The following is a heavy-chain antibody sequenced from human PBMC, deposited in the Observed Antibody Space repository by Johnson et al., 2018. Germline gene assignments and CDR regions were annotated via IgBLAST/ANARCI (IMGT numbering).Heavy chain of an antibody. V-gene: IGHV3-30*04. CDR3: ARARSWGIQLYYYYYGMDV. CDR2: ITYDGSNK. J-gene: IGHJ6*02. D-gene: IGHD5-18*01. Sequence: VQLLESGGGVVQPGRSXRLSCAASGFTFSSYAMHWVRQAPGKGLEWVAVITYDGSNKYYADSVKGRFTISRDNSKNTLYLQMNSLRAEDTAGYYCARARSWGIQLYYYYYGMDVWGQGTTVTVSS. CDR1: GFTFSSYA.